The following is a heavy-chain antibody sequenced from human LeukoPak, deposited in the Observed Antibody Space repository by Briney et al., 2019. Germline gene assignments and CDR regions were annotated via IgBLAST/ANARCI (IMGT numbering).Heavy chain of an antibody. CDR2: ITISGHTK. CDR1: GFDLSTYE. Sequence: PGGSLRLSCAASGFDLSTYEMNWVRHAPGKGLEWIADITISGHTKNYSNSVKDRFTISRDNARTSLYLQMNSLRVEDTGVYYCARGDPHADLWGQGTLVTVSS. CDR3: ARGDPHADL. J-gene: IGHJ5*02. V-gene: IGHV3-48*03.